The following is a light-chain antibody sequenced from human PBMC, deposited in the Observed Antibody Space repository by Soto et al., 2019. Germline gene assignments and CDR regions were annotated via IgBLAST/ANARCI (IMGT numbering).Light chain of an antibody. J-gene: IGLJ2*01. CDR1: NIGSKS. V-gene: IGLV3-21*02. Sequence: SYELTQPPSVSGAPGQTASITCGEDNIGSKSVHWYQQKPRQAPVLVVYDDTDRPSGIPERFSGSNSGNTATLTIRRVEAGDEAAYYCQVWETSTNHLIFGGGTKLTVL. CDR3: QVWETSTNHLI. CDR2: DDT.